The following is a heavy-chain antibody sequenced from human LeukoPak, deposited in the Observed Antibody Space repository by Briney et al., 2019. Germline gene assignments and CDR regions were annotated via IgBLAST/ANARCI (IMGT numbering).Heavy chain of an antibody. CDR1: GFTFSSYA. CDR2: ISYDGGNK. D-gene: IGHD3-9*01. J-gene: IGHJ4*02. V-gene: IGHV3-30-3*01. CDR3: AREVLRYFDWLYSYYFDY. Sequence: GGSLRLSCAASGFTFSSYAMHWVRQAPGKGLEWVAVISYDGGNKYYADSVKGRFTISRDNSKNTLYLQMNSLRAEGTAVYYCAREVLRYFDWLYSYYFDYWGQGTLVTVSS.